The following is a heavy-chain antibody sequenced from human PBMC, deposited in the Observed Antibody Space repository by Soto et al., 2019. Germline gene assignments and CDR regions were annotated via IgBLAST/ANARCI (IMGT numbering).Heavy chain of an antibody. CDR1: GYSFTDYH. CDR3: ARGDSTDCSNGVCSFFYNHDMDV. J-gene: IGHJ6*02. V-gene: IGHV1-2*04. D-gene: IGHD2-8*01. CDR2: INPKSGGT. Sequence: VSVKVSCKASGYSFTDYHIHWVRQAPGQGLEWLGRINPKSGGTSTAQKFQGWVTMTTDTSISTASMELTRLTSDDTAIYYCARGDSTDCSNGVCSFFYNHDMDVWGQGTTVTVSS.